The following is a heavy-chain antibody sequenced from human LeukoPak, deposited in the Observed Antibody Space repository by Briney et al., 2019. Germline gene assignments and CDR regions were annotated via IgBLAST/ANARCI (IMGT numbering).Heavy chain of an antibody. D-gene: IGHD2-8*01. CDR3: AKVKSSLTLIGA. J-gene: IGHJ5*02. CDR1: GFLFSRCA. V-gene: IGHV3-23*01. CDR2: ISGAGDIA. Sequence: GGSLRLSCAASGFLFSRCAMSWVRQAPGKGLEWVSSISGAGDIAHYAESVKGRFTISRDNSGNTLYVQMDSLRAEDTAVYYCAKVKSSLTLIGAWGQGTLVTVSS.